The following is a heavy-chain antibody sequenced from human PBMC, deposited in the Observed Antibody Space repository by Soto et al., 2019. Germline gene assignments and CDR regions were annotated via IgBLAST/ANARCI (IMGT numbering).Heavy chain of an antibody. CDR2: MNPIFGTA. CDR3: ARGGGNSPYYYGMDV. CDR1: GYTFTSYD. D-gene: IGHD2-21*02. Sequence: ASVKVSCKSSGYTFTSYDINWVRQATGQGLEWMGWMNPIFGTANYAQKFQGRVTITADESTSTAYMELSSLRSEDTAVYYCARGGGNSPYYYGMDVWGQGTTVTVSS. V-gene: IGHV1-69*13. J-gene: IGHJ6*02.